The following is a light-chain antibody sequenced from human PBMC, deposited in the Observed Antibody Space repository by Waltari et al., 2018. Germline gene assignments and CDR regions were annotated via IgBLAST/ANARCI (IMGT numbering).Light chain of an antibody. J-gene: IGKJ5*01. CDR1: QGLTGY. CDR3: QQLNEYPIT. Sequence: DIQLTQSPSFLSASVGDRVTITCRASQGLTGYFAWYQQKPGKAPKLLIYDISTLQSGVPSRFSGSGSGTEFTLTISSLQPEDSATYYCQQLNEYPITFGQGTRVETK. V-gene: IGKV1-9*01. CDR2: DIS.